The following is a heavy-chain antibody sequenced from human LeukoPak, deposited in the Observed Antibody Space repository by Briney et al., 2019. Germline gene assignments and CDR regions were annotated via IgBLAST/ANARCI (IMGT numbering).Heavy chain of an antibody. CDR1: GSTFTSYG. V-gene: IGHV1-18*01. CDR3: ARDPRQYCSSTSCYYNWFDP. J-gene: IGHJ5*02. Sequence: GASVKVSCKASGSTFTSYGTSWVRQAPGQGLEWMGWISAYNGNTNYALKLQGRVTMTTDTSTSTAYMELRSLRSDDTAVYYCARDPRQYCSSTSCYYNWFDPWGQGTLVTVSS. CDR2: ISAYNGNT. D-gene: IGHD2-2*01.